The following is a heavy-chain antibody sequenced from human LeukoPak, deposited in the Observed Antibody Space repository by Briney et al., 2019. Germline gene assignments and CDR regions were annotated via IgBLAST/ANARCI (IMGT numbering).Heavy chain of an antibody. CDR1: GFTFGNYG. CDR2: IRSKAYGGTA. J-gene: IGHJ4*02. Sequence: PGRSLRLSFITSGFTFGNYGMSGFRQAPGKGLEWVSFIRSKAYGGTADYATSVKGRFTIPRDDSKSIDYLQMNSLKTEYTAVYYCVRDGRGYSDGYFDYWGQGALVTVSS. D-gene: IGHD5-18*01. CDR3: VRDGRGYSDGYFDY. V-gene: IGHV3-49*03.